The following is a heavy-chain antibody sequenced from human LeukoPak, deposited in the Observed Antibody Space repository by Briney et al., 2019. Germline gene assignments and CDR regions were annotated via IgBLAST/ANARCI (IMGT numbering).Heavy chain of an antibody. Sequence: GGSLRLSCAASGFTFSSHALSWVRQAPGKGLEWVSSLSGSGYNTYYADSVKGRFTISRDNSKNTVYPQMSSLRAEDTAVYYCAKDPYGTRYFDYWGQGTLVTVSS. V-gene: IGHV3-23*01. CDR3: AKDPYGTRYFDY. CDR1: GFTFSSHA. CDR2: LSGSGYNT. J-gene: IGHJ4*02. D-gene: IGHD2-2*01.